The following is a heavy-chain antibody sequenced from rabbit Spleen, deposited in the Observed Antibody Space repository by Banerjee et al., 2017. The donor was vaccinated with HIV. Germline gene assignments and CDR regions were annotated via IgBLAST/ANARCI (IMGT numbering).Heavy chain of an antibody. D-gene: IGHD8-1*01. CDR3: AISSPGSSYGFNL. Sequence: QSLEESGGDLVKPGASLTLTCTASGFSFSTKVVMCWVRQAPGKGLEWIACINAVTGKPVYATWAKGRFTISKTSSTTVTLQMTSLTAADTATYFCAISSPGSSYGFNLWGQGTLVTVS. CDR1: GFSFSTKVV. V-gene: IGHV1S40*01. CDR2: INAVTGKP. J-gene: IGHJ4*01.